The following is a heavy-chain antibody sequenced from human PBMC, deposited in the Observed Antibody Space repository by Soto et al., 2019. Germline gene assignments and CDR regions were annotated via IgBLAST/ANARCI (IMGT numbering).Heavy chain of an antibody. CDR3: ARGSSGYYYYYYGMDV. CDR2: ISYDGSNK. CDR1: GFTFSSYA. Sequence: GGSLRLSCAASGFTFSSYAMHWVRQAPGKGLEWVAVISYDGSNKYYADSVKGRFTISRDNSKNTLYLQMSSLRAEDTAVYYCARGSSGYYYYYYGMDVWGQGTTVTVSS. D-gene: IGHD3-22*01. J-gene: IGHJ6*02. V-gene: IGHV3-30-3*01.